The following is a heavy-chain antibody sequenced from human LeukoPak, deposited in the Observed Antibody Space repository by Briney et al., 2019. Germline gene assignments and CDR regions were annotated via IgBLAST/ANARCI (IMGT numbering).Heavy chain of an antibody. Sequence: GGSLRLSCAVSGLTFSNAWMNWVRQAPGKGLEWVAHIKSETNGGTADYAAAVEGRFTISRDDSKNTLYLQMNSLKIEDTAVYFCATNPGSWGDFWGQGSLVTVSS. CDR2: IKSETNGGTA. CDR1: GLTFSNAW. V-gene: IGHV3-15*07. D-gene: IGHD2-15*01. J-gene: IGHJ4*02. CDR3: ATNPGSWGDF.